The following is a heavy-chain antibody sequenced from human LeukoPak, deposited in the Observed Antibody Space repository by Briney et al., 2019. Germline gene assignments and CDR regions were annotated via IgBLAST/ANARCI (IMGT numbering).Heavy chain of an antibody. CDR2: IYDTGSP. Sequence: SETLSLTCTVSGGSISSYYWTWIRQPPGEGLEWIGYIYDTGSPNYNPSLKSRVTISLDTSKNQFSLKLNSVTPADTAVYFCARDGGRRGWFDSWGQGTLVTVSS. CDR3: ARDGGRRGWFDS. V-gene: IGHV4-59*01. J-gene: IGHJ5*01. CDR1: GGSISSYY.